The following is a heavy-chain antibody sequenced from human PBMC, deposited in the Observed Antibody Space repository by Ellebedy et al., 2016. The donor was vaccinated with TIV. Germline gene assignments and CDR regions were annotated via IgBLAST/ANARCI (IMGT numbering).Heavy chain of an antibody. J-gene: IGHJ5*02. Sequence: AASVKVSCKASGYTFTRHWMHWVRRAPGQGLEWMGIINPNGGATTYAQRFPGRITLTRDTSTNTVYMELSSLRSEDTAVYYCARDHSSRRTAWWFDPWGQGTLVTVSS. V-gene: IGHV1-46*01. CDR3: ARDHSSRRTAWWFDP. CDR1: GYTFTRHW. CDR2: INPNGGAT.